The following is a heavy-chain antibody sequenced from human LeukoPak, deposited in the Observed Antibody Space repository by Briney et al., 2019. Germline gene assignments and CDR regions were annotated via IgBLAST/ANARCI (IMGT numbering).Heavy chain of an antibody. D-gene: IGHD6-19*01. V-gene: IGHV1-69*13. CDR2: IIPIFGTA. CDR3: ARDRVAVARLTSRRGWFDP. CDR1: GGTFSSYA. J-gene: IGHJ5*02. Sequence: SVKVSCKASGGTFSSYAISWVRQAPGQGLEWMGGIIPIFGTANYAQKFQGRVTITADEPTSTAYMELSSLRSEDTAVYYCARDRVAVARLTSRRGWFDPWGQGTLVTVSS.